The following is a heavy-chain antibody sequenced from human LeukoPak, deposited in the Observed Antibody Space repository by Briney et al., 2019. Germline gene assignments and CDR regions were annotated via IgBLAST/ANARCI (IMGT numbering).Heavy chain of an antibody. CDR1: GFTFSSYA. J-gene: IGHJ3*02. CDR3: AKDQGDIVVVSRRGDAFDI. Sequence: PGRSLRLSCAASGFTFSSYAMSWVRQAPGKGLDWVSAISGSGGSTSYADSVKGRFTISRDNSKNTLYLQMNSLRAEDTAVYYCAKDQGDIVVVSRRGDAFDIWGQGTMVTVSS. CDR2: ISGSGGST. D-gene: IGHD2-15*01. V-gene: IGHV3-23*01.